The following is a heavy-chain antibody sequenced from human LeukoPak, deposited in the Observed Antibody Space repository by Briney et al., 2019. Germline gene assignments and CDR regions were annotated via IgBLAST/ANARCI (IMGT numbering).Heavy chain of an antibody. CDR3: AKDRGPVVVVITTV. Sequence: GGSLRLSCAASGFTFSSYAMSWVRQAPGKGLEWVSAISGSGGSTYYADSVKGRFTISRDNSKNTLYLQMNSLRAEDTAVYYRAKDRGPVVVVITTVWGQGTLVTVSS. CDR2: ISGSGGST. J-gene: IGHJ4*02. CDR1: GFTFSSYA. V-gene: IGHV3-23*01. D-gene: IGHD3-22*01.